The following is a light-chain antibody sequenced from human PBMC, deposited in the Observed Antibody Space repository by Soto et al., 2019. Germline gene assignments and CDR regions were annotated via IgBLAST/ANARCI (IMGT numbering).Light chain of an antibody. CDR3: YQYDSSPWT. CDR1: QSVSSDY. Sequence: ESVLSQSPGTLCLSPGERATLSCRASQSVSSDYLAWYQQRPGQAPRLXIYAASNRATGIPDRFSGSGSGTDFTLTISRLEPEDFAVYFCYQYDSSPWTFGQGTKVDIK. CDR2: AAS. J-gene: IGKJ1*01. V-gene: IGKV3-20*01.